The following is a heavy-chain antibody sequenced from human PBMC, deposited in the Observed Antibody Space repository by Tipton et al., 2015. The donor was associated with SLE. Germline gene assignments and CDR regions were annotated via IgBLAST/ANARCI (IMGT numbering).Heavy chain of an antibody. V-gene: IGHV3-74*01. CDR1: GFTVSSNY. J-gene: IGHJ4*02. D-gene: IGHD3-22*01. CDR2: INSDGSST. Sequence: SLRLSCAASGFTVSSNYMSWVRQAPGKGLEWVSRINSDGSSTSYTDSVKGRFTISRDNAKNTLFLQMNSLRAEDTAVYYCVRDRYYAQDYWGQGTLVTVSS. CDR3: VRDRYYAQDY.